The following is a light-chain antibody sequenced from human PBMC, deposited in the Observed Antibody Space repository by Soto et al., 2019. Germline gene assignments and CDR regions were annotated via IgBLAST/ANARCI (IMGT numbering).Light chain of an antibody. V-gene: IGKV3-20*01. CDR1: QNISNSY. CDR3: QQYGSSPYT. Sequence: EILLTQSPDTLSLSPGESATLSCRASQNISNSYLAWYQQKPGQAPRLLIYGASSRATGIPDRFSGSGSGTDFTLTISRLEPEDFAVYYCQQYGSSPYTFGQGTKLEIK. CDR2: GAS. J-gene: IGKJ2*01.